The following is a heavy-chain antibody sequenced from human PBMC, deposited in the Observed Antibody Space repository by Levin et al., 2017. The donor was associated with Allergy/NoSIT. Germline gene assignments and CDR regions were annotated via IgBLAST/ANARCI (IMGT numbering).Heavy chain of an antibody. CDR1: GFTFSSYA. CDR3: AKDRSTVPEGRDYYGMDV. Sequence: PGGSLRLSCAASGFTFSSYAMSWVRQAPGKGLEWVSAISGSGGSTYYADSVKGRFTISRDNSKNKLYLQMNSLRAEDTAVDYCAKDRSTVPEGRDYYGMDVWGQGTTVTVSS. CDR2: ISGSGGST. J-gene: IGHJ6*02. V-gene: IGHV3-23*01. D-gene: IGHD2-2*01.